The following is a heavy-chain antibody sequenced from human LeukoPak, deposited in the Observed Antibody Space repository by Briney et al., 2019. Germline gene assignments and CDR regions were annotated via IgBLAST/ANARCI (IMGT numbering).Heavy chain of an antibody. D-gene: IGHD5-12*01. V-gene: IGHV3-23*01. J-gene: IGHJ4*02. Sequence: QTGGSLRLSCAASGFTSSNYAMNWVRQAPGKGLEWVSAISGSGADTYYADSVKGRFTISRGNSKSTLYLQMNSLRAEDTAVFYCAKGGQTDRFDYWGQGALVTASS. CDR2: ISGSGADT. CDR1: GFTSSNYA. CDR3: AKGGQTDRFDY.